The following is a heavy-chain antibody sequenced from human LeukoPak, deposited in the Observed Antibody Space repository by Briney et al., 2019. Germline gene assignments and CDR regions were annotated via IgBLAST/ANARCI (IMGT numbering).Heavy chain of an antibody. V-gene: IGHV3-49*04. Sequence: GGSLRLSCTASGFTFGDYAMTWVRQAPRKGLEWVGFIRSKAYGGTTEYAASVKGRFTISRDDSKSIAYLQMNSLKTEDTAVYYCTRDPRHMVRGDVGWFDPWGQGTLATVSS. CDR3: TRDPRHMVRGDVGWFDP. J-gene: IGHJ5*02. CDR2: IRSKAYGGTT. CDR1: GFTFGDYA. D-gene: IGHD3-10*01.